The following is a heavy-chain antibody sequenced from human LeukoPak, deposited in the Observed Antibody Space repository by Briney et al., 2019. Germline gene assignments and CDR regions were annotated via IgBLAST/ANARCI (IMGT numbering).Heavy chain of an antibody. J-gene: IGHJ4*02. CDR3: ARVVPGTGFFY. Sequence: GGSLRLSCAASGFTFSSYTMNWVRQAPGKGLEWVSSISSSSSHIYYADSVKGRFTISRDKDKNSLYLQMNGLRGEDTAVYCCARVVPGTGFFYWGQGSLVTVSS. CDR2: ISSSSSHI. D-gene: IGHD2-8*02. CDR1: GFTFSSYT. V-gene: IGHV3-21*01.